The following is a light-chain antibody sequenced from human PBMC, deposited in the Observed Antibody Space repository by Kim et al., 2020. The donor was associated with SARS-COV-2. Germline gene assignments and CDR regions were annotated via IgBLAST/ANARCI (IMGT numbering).Light chain of an antibody. V-gene: IGKV3-11*01. CDR1: QYVSSY. Sequence: EIVLTQSPATLSLSPGERATLSCRARQYVSSYLAWYQQKPGQAPRLLIYDASNRATDIPARFSGSGSGTDFTLTISSIEPEDFAVYYCQQQNNWTTTWTFGQGTKVDIK. J-gene: IGKJ1*01. CDR2: DAS. CDR3: QQQNNWTTTWT.